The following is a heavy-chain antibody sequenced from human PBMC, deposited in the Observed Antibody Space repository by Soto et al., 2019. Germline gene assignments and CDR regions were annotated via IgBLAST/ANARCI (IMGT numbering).Heavy chain of an antibody. CDR3: ARLSTMVRGASGGFDY. CDR2: IYYSGIT. D-gene: IGHD3-10*01. Sequence: PSETLSLTCTVSGGSISSSSYYWGWSRQPPGKGLEWIGSIYYSGITYYNPSLKSRVTISVDTSKNQSSLKLSSVTAADTAVYYCARLSTMVRGASGGFDYWGQGTLVTVSS. V-gene: IGHV4-39*01. J-gene: IGHJ4*02. CDR1: GGSISSSSYY.